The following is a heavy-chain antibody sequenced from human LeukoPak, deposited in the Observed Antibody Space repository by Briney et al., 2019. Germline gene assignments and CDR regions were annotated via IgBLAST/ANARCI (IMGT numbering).Heavy chain of an antibody. CDR1: GFTFSSYS. CDR3: ARDRRDNWFDP. V-gene: IGHV3-48*01. CDR2: ISSSSSTI. J-gene: IGHJ5*02. Sequence: GGSLRLSCAASGFTFSSYSMNWVRQAPGKGLEWVSYISSSSSTIYYADSVKGRFTTSRDNAKNSLYLQMNSLRAEDTAVYYCARDRRDNWFDPWGQGTLVTVSS.